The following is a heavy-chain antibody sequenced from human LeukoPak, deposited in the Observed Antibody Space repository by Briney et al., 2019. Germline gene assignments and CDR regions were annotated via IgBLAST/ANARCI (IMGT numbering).Heavy chain of an antibody. CDR2: IYYSGST. Sequence: SETLSLTCTVSGGSISSSSYYWGWIRQPPGKGLEWIGSIYYSGSTYYNPPLKSRVTISVDTSKNQFSLKLSSVTAADTAVYYCARSAYYDSSAGHYWGQGTLVTVSS. CDR1: GGSISSSSYY. J-gene: IGHJ4*02. V-gene: IGHV4-39*01. D-gene: IGHD3-22*01. CDR3: ARSAYYDSSAGHY.